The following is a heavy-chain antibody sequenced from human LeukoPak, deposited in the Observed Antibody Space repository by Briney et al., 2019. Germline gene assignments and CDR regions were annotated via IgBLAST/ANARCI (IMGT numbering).Heavy chain of an antibody. Sequence: GGSLRLSCAASGFTFSSYEMNWVRQAPGKGLEWVSAISGSGGSTYYADSVKGRFTISRDNSKNTLHLQMNSLRAEDTAVYYCARDTLLRTDWGQGTLVTVSS. CDR1: GFTFSSYE. D-gene: IGHD3-10*01. CDR3: ARDTLLRTD. J-gene: IGHJ4*02. CDR2: ISGSGGST. V-gene: IGHV3-23*01.